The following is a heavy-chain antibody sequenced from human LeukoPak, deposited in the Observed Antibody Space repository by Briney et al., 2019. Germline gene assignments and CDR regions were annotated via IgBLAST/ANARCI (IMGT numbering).Heavy chain of an antibody. Sequence: GGSLRLPCVASGFTFSDAWMSWVRQAPGKGLEWVGRIKSKIDGGTIDYGAPVKGRFTISRDDSRTTLYLQMNSLKTEDTAVYYCTTRRQDGCWGQGTLVTVSS. CDR2: IKSKIDGGTI. CDR1: GFTFSDAW. CDR3: TTRRQDGC. D-gene: IGHD6-25*01. J-gene: IGHJ4*02. V-gene: IGHV3-15*01.